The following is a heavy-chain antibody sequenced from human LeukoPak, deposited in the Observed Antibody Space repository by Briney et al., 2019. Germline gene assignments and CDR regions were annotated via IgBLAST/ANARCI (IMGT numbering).Heavy chain of an antibody. Sequence: SETLSLTCTVSGGSISSGSYYWSWIRQPAGKGLEWIGRIYTSGSTNYNPSLKSRVTISVDTSKNQFSLKLSSVTAADTAVYYCARGFPGSSSSGGYYYYYYMDVWGKGTTVTVSS. CDR3: ARGFPGSSSSGGYYYYYYMDV. V-gene: IGHV4-61*02. D-gene: IGHD6-6*01. CDR1: GGSISSGSYY. J-gene: IGHJ6*03. CDR2: IYTSGST.